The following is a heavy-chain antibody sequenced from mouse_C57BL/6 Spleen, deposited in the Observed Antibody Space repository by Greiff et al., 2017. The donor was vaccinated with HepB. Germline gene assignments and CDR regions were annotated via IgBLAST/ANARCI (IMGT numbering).Heavy chain of an antibody. V-gene: IGHV1-15*01. CDR3: TGHYYGLDY. D-gene: IGHD1-2*01. CDR1: GYTFTDYE. CDR2: IDPETGGT. J-gene: IGHJ2*01. Sequence: VQLQQSGAELVRPGASVTLSCKASGYTFTDYEMHWVKQTPVHGLEWIGAIDPETGGTAYNQKFKGKAILTADKSSITAYMELRSLTSEDSAVYYCTGHYYGLDYWGQGTTLTVSS.